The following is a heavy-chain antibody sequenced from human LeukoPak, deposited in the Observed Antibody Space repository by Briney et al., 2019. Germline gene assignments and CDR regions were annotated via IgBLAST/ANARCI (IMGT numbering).Heavy chain of an antibody. V-gene: IGHV3-66*01. CDR3: ARVNPQLGNFDY. CDR2: IYSGGST. CDR1: GFTVSSNY. J-gene: IGHJ4*02. Sequence: PGGSLRLSCAASGFTVSSNYMSWVRQAPGKGLEWVSVIYSGGSTYYADSVKGRFTISRENAKNSLYLQMNSLRAGDTAVYYCARVNPQLGNFDYWGQGTLVTVSS. D-gene: IGHD7-27*01.